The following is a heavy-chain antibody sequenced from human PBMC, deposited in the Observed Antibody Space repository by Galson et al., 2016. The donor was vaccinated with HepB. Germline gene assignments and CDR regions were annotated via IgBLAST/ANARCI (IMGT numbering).Heavy chain of an antibody. V-gene: IGHV3-73*01. J-gene: IGHJ6*02. D-gene: IGHD4-11*01. Sequence: SLRLSCAASGFTFSGSAMYWVHQASGKGLEWVGRIRSKPNSYATAYGASVNGRFTISRDDSKNTAYLQMNSLKTEDTAVYYCASTIVTALYHYYYGIDVWGQGTTVTVSS. CDR1: GFTFSGSA. CDR3: ASTIVTALYHYYYGIDV. CDR2: IRSKPNSYAT.